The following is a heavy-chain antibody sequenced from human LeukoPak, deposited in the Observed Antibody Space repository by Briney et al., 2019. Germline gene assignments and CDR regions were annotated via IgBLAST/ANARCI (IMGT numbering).Heavy chain of an antibody. V-gene: IGHV4-39*01. CDR3: TRLPLDYSLDH. Sequence: SETLSLTCTVSGDSISSTTYWWGWIRQSPGKGLEWIGSMSYVGITSYNPSLESRATISVDTSKNQFSLMLNSVTAADTAVYYCTRLPLDYSLDHWGQGTPVSVSS. J-gene: IGHJ4*02. CDR1: GDSISSTTYW. CDR2: MSYVGIT. D-gene: IGHD4-11*01.